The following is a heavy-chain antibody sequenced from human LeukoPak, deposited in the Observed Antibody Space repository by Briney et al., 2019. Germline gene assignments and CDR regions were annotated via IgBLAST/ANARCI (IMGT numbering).Heavy chain of an antibody. V-gene: IGHV3-7*01. CDR3: ARSLATISYADY. Sequence: GGSLRLSCAASGFTFSNYWMSWVRQAPGKGLEWVANIKQDGSEKYYVDSVKGRFTISRDNSKNTLYLQMNSLRAEDTAVYYCARSLATISYADYWGQGTLVTVSS. J-gene: IGHJ4*02. CDR2: IKQDGSEK. CDR1: GFTFSNYW. D-gene: IGHD5-24*01.